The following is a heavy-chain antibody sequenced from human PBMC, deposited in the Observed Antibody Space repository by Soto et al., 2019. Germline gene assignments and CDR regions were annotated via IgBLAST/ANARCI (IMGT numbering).Heavy chain of an antibody. CDR1: GGSFSGYY. CDR3: ARGGDYGSGWRKPRWEPRLGYYYGMDV. D-gene: IGHD6-19*01. J-gene: IGHJ6*02. V-gene: IGHV4-34*01. CDR2: INHSGST. Sequence: PSETLSLTCAVYGGSFSGYYWSWIRQPPGKGLEWIGEINHSGSTNYNPSLKSRVTISVDTSKNQFSLKLSSVTAADTAVYYCARGGDYGSGWRKPRWEPRLGYYYGMDVWGQGTTVTVSS.